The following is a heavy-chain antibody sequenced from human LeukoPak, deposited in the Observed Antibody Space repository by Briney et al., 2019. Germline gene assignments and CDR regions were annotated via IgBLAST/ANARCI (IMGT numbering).Heavy chain of an antibody. CDR3: ARGPASYYGDYEVY. Sequence: GGSLRLSCAASGFTFSSYSMNWVRQAPGKGLEWVSSISSSSSYIYYADSVKGRFTISRDNAKNSLYLQMNSLRAEDTAVYYCARGPASYYGDYEVYWGQGTLVTVSS. J-gene: IGHJ4*02. CDR2: ISSSSSYI. CDR1: GFTFSSYS. D-gene: IGHD4-17*01. V-gene: IGHV3-21*01.